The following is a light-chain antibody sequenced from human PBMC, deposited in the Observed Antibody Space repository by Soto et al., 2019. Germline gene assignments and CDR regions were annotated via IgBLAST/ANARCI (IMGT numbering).Light chain of an antibody. CDR3: QQYYNWPPYT. V-gene: IGKV3-15*01. CDR2: KAS. CDR1: QSVSIN. J-gene: IGKJ2*01. Sequence: EIVMTQSPGTLSVSPGERATLSCRASQSVSINLAWYQQKPDQAPRLLIYKASARATGVPARFSGSGSGTEFTLTISSLQSEDFAVYYCQQYYNWPPYTFGQGTKLEI.